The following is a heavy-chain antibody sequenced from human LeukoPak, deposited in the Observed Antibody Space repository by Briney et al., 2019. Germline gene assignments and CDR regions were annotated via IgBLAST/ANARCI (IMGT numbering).Heavy chain of an antibody. V-gene: IGHV5-51*01. Sequence: GESLKISCKGSGYSFTSYWIGWVRQMPGKGLEWMGIIYPGDSDTRYSPSFQGQVTISADKSISTPYLQWSSLKASDTAMYYCARHGATDYYDSSGYSDYWGQGTLVTVSS. CDR1: GYSFTSYW. J-gene: IGHJ4*02. CDR2: IYPGDSDT. D-gene: IGHD3-22*01. CDR3: ARHGATDYYDSSGYSDY.